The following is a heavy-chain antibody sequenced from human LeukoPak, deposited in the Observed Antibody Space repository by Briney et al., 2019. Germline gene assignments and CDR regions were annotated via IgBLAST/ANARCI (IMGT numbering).Heavy chain of an antibody. J-gene: IGHJ4*02. D-gene: IGHD6-13*01. CDR1: GGSFSGYY. V-gene: IGHV4-34*01. CDR3: ARGRYSSSWYPY. Sequence: PSETLSLTCAVYGGSFSGYYWSWIRQPPGKGLEWIGEINHSGSTNYNPSLKIRVTISVDTSKNQFSLKLSSVTAADTAVYYCARGRYSSSWYPYWGQGTLVTVSS. CDR2: INHSGST.